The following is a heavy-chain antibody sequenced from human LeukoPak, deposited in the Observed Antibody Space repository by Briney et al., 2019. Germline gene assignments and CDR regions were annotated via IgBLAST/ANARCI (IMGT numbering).Heavy chain of an antibody. V-gene: IGHV1-2*02. Sequence: GASVKVSCKASGYTFTGYYMHWVRQAPGQGLEWMGGINPNSGGTNYAQKFQGRVTMTRDTSISTAYMELSRLRSDDTAVYYCARSHRTYYDILTEKSMDVWGQGTTVTVSS. CDR3: ARSHRTYYDILTEKSMDV. CDR2: INPNSGGT. D-gene: IGHD3-9*01. J-gene: IGHJ6*02. CDR1: GYTFTGYY.